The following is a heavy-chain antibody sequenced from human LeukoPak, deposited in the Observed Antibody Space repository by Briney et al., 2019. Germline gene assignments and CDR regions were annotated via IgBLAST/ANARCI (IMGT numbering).Heavy chain of an antibody. D-gene: IGHD5-18*01. CDR1: GGSISSSSYY. CDR3: ARGYSYGYGLGY. CDR2: IYYSGIT. J-gene: IGHJ4*02. V-gene: IGHV4-39*07. Sequence: SETLSLTCTVSGGSISSSSYYWGWIRQPPGKGLEWIGSIYYSGITYYNPSLKSRVTISVDTSKNQFSLKLSSVTAADTAVYYCARGYSYGYGLGYWGQGTLVTVSS.